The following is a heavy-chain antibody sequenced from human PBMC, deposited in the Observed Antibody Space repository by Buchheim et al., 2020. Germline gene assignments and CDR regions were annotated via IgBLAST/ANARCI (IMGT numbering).Heavy chain of an antibody. CDR1: GGSISSSSYY. D-gene: IGHD3-10*01. CDR2: IYYSGSP. CDR3: ARYGSGSFYTGPFDY. V-gene: IGHV4-39*01. J-gene: IGHJ4*02. Sequence: QLQLQESGPGLVKPSETLSLTCTVSGGSISSSSYYWGWIRQPPGKGLEWIGSIYYSGSPYYNPSLKSRVPISADTSKNQFSLRLSSVTAADTAVFYCARYGSGSFYTGPFDYWGQGTL.